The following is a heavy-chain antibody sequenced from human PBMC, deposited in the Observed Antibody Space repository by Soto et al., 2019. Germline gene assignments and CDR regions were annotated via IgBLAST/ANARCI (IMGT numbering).Heavy chain of an antibody. CDR1: GDYISRGSYY. V-gene: IGHV4-31*03. Sequence: QVQLQESGPGLVKPSHNLSLTCTVSGDYISRGSYYWSWIRQHPGKGLEWIGSTYHSGSTYYNPSLPRRVIISLDTSKIQFSLNLSSVTDAETSMSYWACRLYSGDYSYDSWGHGNLVTVSS. D-gene: IGHD1-26*01. CDR2: TYHSGST. CDR3: ACRLYSGDYSYDS. J-gene: IGHJ5*01.